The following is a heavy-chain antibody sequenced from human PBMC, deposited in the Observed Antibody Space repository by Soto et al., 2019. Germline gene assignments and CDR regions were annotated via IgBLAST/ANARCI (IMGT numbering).Heavy chain of an antibody. CDR3: AKDLVLLRS. D-gene: IGHD1-26*01. Sequence: PWGSLRLSCAASGFTFGSFAMTWVRQAPGRGLEWIAGISGSGGTTYDADSVRGRFTISRDNSKNTLYLQMNSLRAEDTAVYYCAKDLVLLRSWGQGTQVTVSS. J-gene: IGHJ5*02. CDR2: ISGSGGTT. V-gene: IGHV3-23*01. CDR1: GFTFGSFA.